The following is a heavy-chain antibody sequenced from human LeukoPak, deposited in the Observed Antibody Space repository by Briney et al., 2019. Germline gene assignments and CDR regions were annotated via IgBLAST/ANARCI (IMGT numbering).Heavy chain of an antibody. V-gene: IGHV3-66*01. CDR3: ARVGYTSGWLRD. J-gene: IGHJ4*02. CDR2: IYSGGST. Sequence: GGSLRLSCVASGFTVSTNYMSWIRQAPGKGLEWVSVIYSGGSTNYADSVKGRFTISRDNPNNTLYLQMNSLRAEDTAVYYCARVGYTSGWLRDWGQGTLVTVSS. D-gene: IGHD6-19*01. CDR1: GFTVSTNY.